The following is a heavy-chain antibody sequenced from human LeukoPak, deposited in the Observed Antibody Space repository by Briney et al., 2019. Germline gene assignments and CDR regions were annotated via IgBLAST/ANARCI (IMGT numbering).Heavy chain of an antibody. V-gene: IGHV1-18*01. CDR2: ISAYNGNT. Sequence: ASVKVSCKASGYTFTSYGISWVRQAPGQGLEWMGWISAYNGNTNYAQKLQGRVTMTTVTSTSTAYMELSSLRSEDTAVYYCAREDSGSYRGGFDYWGQGTLVTVSS. J-gene: IGHJ4*02. D-gene: IGHD1-26*01. CDR1: GYTFTSYG. CDR3: AREDSGSYRGGFDY.